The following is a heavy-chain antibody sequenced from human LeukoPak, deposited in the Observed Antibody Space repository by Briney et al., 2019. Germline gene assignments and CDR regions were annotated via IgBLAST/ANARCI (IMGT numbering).Heavy chain of an antibody. J-gene: IGHJ6*02. D-gene: IGHD1-26*01. V-gene: IGHV3-33*01. CDR2: IWSDGSNK. CDR1: GFTFSSYG. Sequence: GGSLRLSCAASGFTFSSYGMHWVRQTPGKGLEWVAIIWSDGSNKYYADSVKGRFTISRDNSKNTLYLQMNSLRAEDTAVYYCARDRSGSYSRYYYYGMDVWGQGTTVTVSS. CDR3: ARDRSGSYSRYYYYGMDV.